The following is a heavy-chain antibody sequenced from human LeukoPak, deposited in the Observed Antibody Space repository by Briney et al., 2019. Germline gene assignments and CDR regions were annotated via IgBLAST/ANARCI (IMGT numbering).Heavy chain of an antibody. CDR2: IIPIFGTA. V-gene: IGHV1-69*05. J-gene: IGHJ4*02. Sequence: SVKVSCKSSGGTFSIYSISWVRQAPGQGLEWTGGIIPIFGTANYAQKFQGRVTITTDESTSTAYMELSSLRSEDTAVYYCASGFIAARPLFDYWGQGTLVTVSS. D-gene: IGHD6-6*01. CDR1: GGTFSIYS. CDR3: ASGFIAARPLFDY.